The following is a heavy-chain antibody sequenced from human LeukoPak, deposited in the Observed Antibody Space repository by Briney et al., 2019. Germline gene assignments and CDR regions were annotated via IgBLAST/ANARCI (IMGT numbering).Heavy chain of an antibody. Sequence: PGGSLRLSCAASGFMFTSYGMHWVRQAPGKGLEWVAFIRYDGSNKYYGDSVKGRFTISRDNSKNTLYLQMNSLRAEDTAVYYCARAAWSRLNSSGWYGAFDIWGQGTMVTVSS. D-gene: IGHD6-19*01. CDR2: IRYDGSNK. CDR3: ARAAWSRLNSSGWYGAFDI. V-gene: IGHV3-30*02. J-gene: IGHJ3*02. CDR1: GFMFTSYG.